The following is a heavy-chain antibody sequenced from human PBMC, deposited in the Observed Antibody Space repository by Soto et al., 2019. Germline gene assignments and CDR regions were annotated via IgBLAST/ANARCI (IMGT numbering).Heavy chain of an antibody. Sequence: EVQLVESGGGLVKPGGSLRLSCAASGFTFSNAWMSWVRQAPGKGLEWVGRIKSKTDGGTTDYAAPVKGRFTISRDDSKNTLYLQMNSLKTEDTAVYYCTTDLAADAFFDSWGQGTLVTVSS. CDR1: GFTFSNAW. CDR3: TTDLAADAFFDS. J-gene: IGHJ4*02. D-gene: IGHD3-16*01. V-gene: IGHV3-15*01. CDR2: IKSKTDGGTT.